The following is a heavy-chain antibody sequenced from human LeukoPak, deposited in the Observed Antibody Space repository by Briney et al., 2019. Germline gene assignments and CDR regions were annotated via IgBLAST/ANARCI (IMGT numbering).Heavy chain of an antibody. CDR2: ISYDGSNK. J-gene: IGHJ4*02. CDR3: ARGLDS. Sequence: PGRSLRLSCAASGFTFSNYAMHWVRQAPGKGLEWVALISYDGSNKYYADSVKGRFTISRDNSKNTLYPHINSLRPEATTVYYCARGLDSWGQGTLVTVSS. V-gene: IGHV3-30-3*01. CDR1: GFTFSNYA.